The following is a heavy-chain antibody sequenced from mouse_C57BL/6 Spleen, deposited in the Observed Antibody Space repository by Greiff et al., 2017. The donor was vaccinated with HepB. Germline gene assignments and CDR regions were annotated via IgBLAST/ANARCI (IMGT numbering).Heavy chain of an antibody. J-gene: IGHJ2*01. CDR3: ARSLYYYGSRWYFDY. CDR1: GYTFTSYW. V-gene: IGHV1-50*01. CDR2: IDPSDSYT. D-gene: IGHD1-1*01. Sequence: QVQLQQPGAELVKPGASVKLSCKASGYTFTSYWMQWVKQRPGQGLEWIGEIDPSDSYTNYNQKFKGKAPLTVDTSSSTAYMQLSSLTSEDSAVYYCARSLYYYGSRWYFDYWGQGTTLTVSS.